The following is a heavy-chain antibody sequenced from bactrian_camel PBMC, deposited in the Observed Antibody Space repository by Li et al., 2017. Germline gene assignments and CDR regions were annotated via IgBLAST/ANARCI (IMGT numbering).Heavy chain of an antibody. CDR1: GYNYSRYY. J-gene: IGHJ6*01. D-gene: IGHD2*01. CDR3: AARGPYCYTKLSVADFTY. V-gene: IGHV3S40*01. Sequence: VQLVESGGGSVQAGGSLRLSCAVSGYNYSRYYCMGWFRQAPDKEREGVAAIYLGGGSTYYADAVKGRFTISRDFARNTVYLQMNSLKPEDTAMYYCAARGPYCYTKLSVADFTYWGQGTQVTVS. CDR2: IYLGGGST.